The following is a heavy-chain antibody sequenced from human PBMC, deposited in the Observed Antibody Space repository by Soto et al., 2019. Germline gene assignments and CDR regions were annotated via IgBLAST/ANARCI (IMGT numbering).Heavy chain of an antibody. D-gene: IGHD3-3*01. Sequence: EVQLLESGGGLVQPGGSLRLSCSASGFTFTSYAMSWVRQAPGKGLEGVSGISGSGADTKSADSVKGRFTISRDNFKNMLYLQMNSLRAEDTAVYYCANHDFWTLYNTGLDSWGQGTLVTVSS. CDR1: GFTFTSYA. CDR2: ISGSGADT. V-gene: IGHV3-23*01. CDR3: ANHDFWTLYNTGLDS. J-gene: IGHJ4*02.